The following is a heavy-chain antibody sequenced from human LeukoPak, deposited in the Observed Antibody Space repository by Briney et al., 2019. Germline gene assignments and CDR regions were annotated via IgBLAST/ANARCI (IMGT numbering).Heavy chain of an antibody. V-gene: IGHV1-69*05. CDR1: GGTFSSYA. J-gene: IGHJ4*02. Sequence: ASVKVSCKASGGTFSSYAISWVRQAPGQGLEWMGRIIPIFGTANYAQKLQGRVTITTDESTSTAYMELSSLRSEDTAVYYCAAKNRKRVVFDYWGQGTLVTVSS. D-gene: IGHD2/OR15-2a*01. CDR3: AAKNRKRVVFDY. CDR2: IIPIFGTA.